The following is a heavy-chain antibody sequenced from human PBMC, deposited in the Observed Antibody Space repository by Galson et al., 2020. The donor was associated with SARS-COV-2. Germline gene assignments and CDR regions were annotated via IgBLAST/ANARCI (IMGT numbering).Heavy chain of an antibody. V-gene: IGHV4-30-4*01. CDR3: ARGQTEYYGSGSDWPLDY. CDR1: GGSISSGDYY. J-gene: IGHJ4*02. Sequence: SETLSLTCTVSGGSISSGDYYWSWPRQPPGKGLEWCGYIFYSGSPYYNPSLKSRVTISVDTSKNQFALKLSSVTAADTAVYYCARGQTEYYGSGSDWPLDYWGQGTLVTVSS. D-gene: IGHD3-10*01. CDR2: IFYSGSP.